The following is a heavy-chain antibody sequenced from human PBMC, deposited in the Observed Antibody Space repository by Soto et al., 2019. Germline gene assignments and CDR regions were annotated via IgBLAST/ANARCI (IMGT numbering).Heavy chain of an antibody. CDR1: TYSIISGYY. Sequence: SEELRLPYGVSTYSIISGYYWGWIRQPPGTGLEWIGSIYHSGSTYYNPSLKSRVTISVDTSKNHFSLKRSTVTAADTASYYCSSDRLGDLFYSCSQGSPV. CDR2: IYHSGST. V-gene: IGHV4-38-2*01. CDR3: SSDRLGDLFYS. D-gene: IGHD6-25*01. J-gene: IGHJ5*01.